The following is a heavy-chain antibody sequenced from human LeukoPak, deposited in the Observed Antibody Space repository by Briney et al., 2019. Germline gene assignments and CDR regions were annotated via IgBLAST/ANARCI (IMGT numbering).Heavy chain of an antibody. D-gene: IGHD3-10*01. CDR3: ARDQGATLVRGVTPYLDY. J-gene: IGHJ4*02. CDR1: GFTVSTYY. Sequence: GGSLRLSCAASGFTVSTYYMHWVRQAPGKGLEWVSIISYDGSDEKFADSVKGRFTISRDNSKNMVFLQMNSLRAEDTAVYYCARDQGATLVRGVTPYLDYWGQGTLVSVSS. V-gene: IGHV3-30*03. CDR2: ISYDGSDE.